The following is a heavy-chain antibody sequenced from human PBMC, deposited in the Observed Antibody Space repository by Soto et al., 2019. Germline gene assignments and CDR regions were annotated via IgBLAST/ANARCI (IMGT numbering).Heavy chain of an antibody. V-gene: IGHV3-23*01. Sequence: GSLRLSCAASGFTFSSYAMSWVRQAPGKGLQWVSAISGSGAGLYYADSVKGRFTTSRDKSKNTLYLQMSSLRAEDTAVYYCAKMLYYDFWSGYSHYFDDWGQGTLVTVSS. J-gene: IGHJ4*02. CDR1: GFTFSSYA. CDR3: AKMLYYDFWSGYSHYFDD. D-gene: IGHD3-3*01. CDR2: ISGSGAGL.